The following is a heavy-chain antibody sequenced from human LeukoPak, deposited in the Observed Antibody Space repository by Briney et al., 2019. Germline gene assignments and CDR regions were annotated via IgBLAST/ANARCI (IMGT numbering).Heavy chain of an antibody. CDR1: GYTLTGYY. V-gene: IGHV1-2*02. CDR2: INPNTGAT. J-gene: IGHJ4*02. D-gene: IGHD6-19*01. CDR3: ARDRVGSGWPRPYYFEV. Sequence: ASVKVSCKASGYTLTGYYLHWVRQAPGQGLEWMGWINPNTGATHSAQKFQGRITMTRDTSISTAYMDLSRLRSDDTAVCYCARDRVGSGWPRPYYFEVWGQGTLVTVSS.